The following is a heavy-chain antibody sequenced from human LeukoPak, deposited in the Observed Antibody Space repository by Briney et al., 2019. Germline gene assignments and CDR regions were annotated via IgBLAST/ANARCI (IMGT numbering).Heavy chain of an antibody. D-gene: IGHD6-19*01. Sequence: PSETLSLTCTVSGGSMSPYHWGWIRQPPGKGLEWIGYIYYTGSTKYNPSLKSRVTISVDTSKNQFSLKLSSVTAADTAVYYCARLVAGASDYWGQGTLVTVSS. CDR2: IYYTGST. V-gene: IGHV4-59*08. CDR3: ARLVAGASDY. J-gene: IGHJ4*02. CDR1: GGSMSPYH.